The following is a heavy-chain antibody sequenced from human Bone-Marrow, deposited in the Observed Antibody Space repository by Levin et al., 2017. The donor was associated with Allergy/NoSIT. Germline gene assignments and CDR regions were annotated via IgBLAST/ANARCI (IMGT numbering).Heavy chain of an antibody. CDR3: ALMAAAGAEDDY. Sequence: ASVKVSCKASGYTFTSYDINWVRQATGQGLEWMGWMNPNSGNTGYAQKFQGRVTMTRNTSISTAYMELSSLRSEDTAVYYCALMAAAGAEDDYWGQGTLVTVSS. CDR2: MNPNSGNT. V-gene: IGHV1-8*01. CDR1: GYTFTSYD. D-gene: IGHD6-13*01. J-gene: IGHJ4*02.